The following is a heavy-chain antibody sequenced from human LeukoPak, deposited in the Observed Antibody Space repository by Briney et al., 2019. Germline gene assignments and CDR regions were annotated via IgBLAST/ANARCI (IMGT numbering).Heavy chain of an antibody. D-gene: IGHD3-3*01. CDR3: ANGATYDDFWSGLSPHYYYGMDV. CDR2: ISGSGGST. J-gene: IGHJ6*02. CDR1: GFTFSSYA. V-gene: IGHV3-23*01. Sequence: PGGSLRLSCAASGFTFSSYAMSWVRQAPGKGLEWVSAISGSGGSTYYADSVKGRFTISRDNSKNTLYLQMNSLRAEDTAVYYCANGATYDDFWSGLSPHYYYGMDVWGQGTTVTVFS.